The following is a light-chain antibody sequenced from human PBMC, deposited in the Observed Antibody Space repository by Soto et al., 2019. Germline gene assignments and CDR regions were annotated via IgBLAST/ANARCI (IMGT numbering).Light chain of an antibody. Sequence: DIQMTHSPSSLSASVGDRVTITCRASQGIRNDLGWYQQKPGKAPKRLIYVAVTLQSGVTSGFSGSGSGTEFTLTISSRQPEDFASNYWLQHNDYPRTFGQGTQLEI. J-gene: IGKJ2*01. V-gene: IGKV1-17*01. CDR1: QGIRND. CDR3: LQHNDYPRT. CDR2: VAV.